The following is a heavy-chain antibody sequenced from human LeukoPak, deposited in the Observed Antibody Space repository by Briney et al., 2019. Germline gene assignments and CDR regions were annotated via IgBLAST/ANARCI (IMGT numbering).Heavy chain of an antibody. V-gene: IGHV3-21*01. CDR1: GFTFSSYT. D-gene: IGHD3-3*02. CDR2: ISGGSTST. CDR3: ARNTPSLSTNGMDV. Sequence: AGGSLRLSCAASGFTFSSYTMNWVRQAPGKGLEWVSVISGGSTSTFYADSVKGRFTISRDNAKNSLYLQMDSLRAEDTAVYYCARNTPSLSTNGMDVWGQGTTVTVSS. J-gene: IGHJ6*02.